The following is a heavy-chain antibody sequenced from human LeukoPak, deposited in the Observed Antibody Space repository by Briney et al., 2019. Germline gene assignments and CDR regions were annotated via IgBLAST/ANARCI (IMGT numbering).Heavy chain of an antibody. CDR1: GFTFSNYA. Sequence: PGRSPRLSCAASGFTFSNYAMHWVRQAPGKGLEWVAVISYDGSTKYYADSVKGRFTISKDNAKDSLYLQMNSLRAEDTAVYYCARASVTSGYFYTNWGQGALVTVSS. D-gene: IGHD3-22*01. V-gene: IGHV3-30*03. J-gene: IGHJ4*02. CDR2: ISYDGSTK. CDR3: ARASVTSGYFYTN.